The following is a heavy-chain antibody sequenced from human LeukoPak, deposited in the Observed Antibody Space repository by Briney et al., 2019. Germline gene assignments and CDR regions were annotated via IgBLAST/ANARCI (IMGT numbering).Heavy chain of an antibody. Sequence: SETLSLTCTVSGGSFSTYYWSWVRQPPGKGLEWIGYVFYSGSTNYNPSLKSRVTISVDTSKNQFSLKLSSVTAADTAVYYCARSSYNWNCHTHYGMDVWGQGTTVSVSS. CDR3: ARSSYNWNCHTHYGMDV. J-gene: IGHJ6*02. D-gene: IGHD1-7*01. V-gene: IGHV4-59*01. CDR1: GGSFSTYY. CDR2: VFYSGST.